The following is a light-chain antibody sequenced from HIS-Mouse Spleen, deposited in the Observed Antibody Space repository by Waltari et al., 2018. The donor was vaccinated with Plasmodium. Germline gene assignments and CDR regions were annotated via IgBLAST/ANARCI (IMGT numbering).Light chain of an antibody. Sequence: SYELTQPPSVSVSPGQTARITCSGDALPKKYAYWYQQKSGQAPVLVIYEDSQQPSGIPERCSGSSSGTMATLTISGAQVEDEADYYCYSTDSSGNHRVFGGGTKLTVL. V-gene: IGLV3-10*01. CDR2: EDS. J-gene: IGLJ3*02. CDR1: ALPKKY. CDR3: YSTDSSGNHRV.